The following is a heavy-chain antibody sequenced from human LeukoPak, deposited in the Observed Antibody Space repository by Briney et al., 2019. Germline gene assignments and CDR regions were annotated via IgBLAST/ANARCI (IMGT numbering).Heavy chain of an antibody. J-gene: IGHJ1*01. CDR3: ATATQPRGYFLH. CDR2: ISVNNGGT. D-gene: IGHD2-2*01. Sequence: VASVKVSCKASGYTFTTYSLAWVRQAPGQSLKWMGWISVNNGGTNYAQSFQDRVTLTRDTSTNTAYLELRSLRSDDTAIIYCATATQPRGYFLHWGQGTLVTVSS. V-gene: IGHV1-18*01. CDR1: GYTFTTYS.